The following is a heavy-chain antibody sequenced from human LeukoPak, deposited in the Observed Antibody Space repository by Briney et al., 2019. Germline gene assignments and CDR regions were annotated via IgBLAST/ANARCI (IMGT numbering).Heavy chain of an antibody. J-gene: IGHJ4*02. CDR2: ISGDNGNT. CDR3: ARDNEGYYFASGSSVLDY. D-gene: IGHD3-10*01. CDR1: GYSFTNYG. V-gene: IGHV1-18*01. Sequence: ASVKVSCKASGYSFTNYGISWVRQAPGQGLEWMGWISGDNGNTKYALKFQDRVTLTTEGSATTVYMELRKLKSDDTAVYYCARDNEGYYFASGSSVLDYWGQGTLVTASA.